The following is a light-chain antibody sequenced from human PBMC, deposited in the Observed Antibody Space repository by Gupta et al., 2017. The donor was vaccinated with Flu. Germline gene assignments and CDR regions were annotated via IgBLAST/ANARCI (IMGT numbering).Light chain of an antibody. CDR3: QQRSDLPMYT. Sequence: EIVLTQSPATLSLSPGERAILSCRASQSVSTYLAWYQQKPGQAPRLLMYDTSKRVAGIPARFSGSGSGTDLSLTISTREQEDFAVYYCQQRSDLPMYTFGQGTKLEIK. CDR2: DTS. J-gene: IGKJ2*01. CDR1: QSVSTY. V-gene: IGKV3-11*01.